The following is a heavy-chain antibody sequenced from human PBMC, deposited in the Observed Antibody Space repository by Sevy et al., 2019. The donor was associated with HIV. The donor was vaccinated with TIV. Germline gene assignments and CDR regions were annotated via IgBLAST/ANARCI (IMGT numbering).Heavy chain of an antibody. CDR2: IVLGSGNT. Sequence: ASVKVSCKASGFPFTSSAVQWVRQARGQHLECIGWIVLGSGNTNYAQEFKERVTITRDMSTSTAYMELSSLRSEDTAVYYCAATNYFGSGRWGGENYFDYWGQGTLVTVSS. D-gene: IGHD3-10*01. J-gene: IGHJ4*02. CDR1: GFPFTSSA. CDR3: AATNYFGSGRWGGENYFDY. V-gene: IGHV1-58*01.